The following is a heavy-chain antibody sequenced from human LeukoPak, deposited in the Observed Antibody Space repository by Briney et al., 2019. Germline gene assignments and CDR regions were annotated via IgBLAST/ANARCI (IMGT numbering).Heavy chain of an antibody. D-gene: IGHD3-10*01. CDR2: IYYSGST. CDR3: AREFRVRGVMTYYYYMDV. CDR1: GGSISSGSYY. Sequence: SETLSLTCTVSGGSISSGSYYWSWIRQPPGKGLEWIGYIYYSGSTNYNPSLKSRVTISVDTSKNQFSLKLSSVTAADTAVYYCAREFRVRGVMTYYYYMDVWGKGTTVTVSS. J-gene: IGHJ6*03. V-gene: IGHV4-61*01.